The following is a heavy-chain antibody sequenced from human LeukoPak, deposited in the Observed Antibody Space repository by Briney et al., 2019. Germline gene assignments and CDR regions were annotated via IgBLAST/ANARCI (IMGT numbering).Heavy chain of an antibody. CDR1: GFTFSSYA. CDR3: AKEGILEWLYYFDY. CDR2: ISYDGSNK. J-gene: IGHJ4*02. Sequence: GGSLRLSCAASGFTFSSYAMHWVRQAPGKGLEWVAVISYDGSNKYYADSVKGRFTISRDNSKNTLYLQMNSLRAEDTAVYYCAKEGILEWLYYFDYWGQGTLVTVSS. D-gene: IGHD3-3*01. V-gene: IGHV3-30*04.